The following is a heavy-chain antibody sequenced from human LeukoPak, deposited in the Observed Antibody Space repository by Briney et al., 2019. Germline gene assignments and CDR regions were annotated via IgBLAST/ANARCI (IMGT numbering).Heavy chain of an antibody. Sequence: GGSLRLSCAASGFPFSDSWMDWVRQAPGKGMEWVANIKQDGSEKHYADSVKGRFTISRDNAKNSLFLQMNGLRAEDTAVYYCSRRLDYWGQGALVTVSS. V-gene: IGHV3-7*01. CDR3: SRRLDY. CDR2: IKQDGSEK. CDR1: GFPFSDSW. J-gene: IGHJ4*02.